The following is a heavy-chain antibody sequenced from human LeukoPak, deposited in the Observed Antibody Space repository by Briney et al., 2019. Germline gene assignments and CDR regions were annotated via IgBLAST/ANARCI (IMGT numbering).Heavy chain of an antibody. CDR2: ISAYNGNT. CDR1: GYTFTSYG. CDR3: ARGRVYDSSGYYEGLAFDI. J-gene: IGHJ3*02. Sequence: GASVKVSCKASGYTFTSYGISWVRQAPGQGLEWMGWISAYNGNTNYAQKLQGRVTMTTDTSTSTAYMELRSLRSDDTAAYYCARGRVYDSSGYYEGLAFDIWGQGTMVTVSS. D-gene: IGHD3-22*01. V-gene: IGHV1-18*01.